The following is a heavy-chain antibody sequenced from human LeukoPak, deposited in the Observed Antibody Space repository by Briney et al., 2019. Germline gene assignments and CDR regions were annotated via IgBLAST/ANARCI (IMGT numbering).Heavy chain of an antibody. J-gene: IGHJ6*02. CDR1: GGSISSGVYY. CDR3: ARVVDPGKITPRNRDDYTYYHHYGMHV. V-gene: IGHV4-31*03. D-gene: IGHD5-24*01. CDR2: IYYSGST. Sequence: PSQTLSLTCTFSGGSISSGVYYWSWIRQHPGKGLEWIVYIYYSGSTYYNPSRKSGVTISVDTSKNQFSLKLSSVTAADKAVYYCARVVDPGKITPRNRDDYTYYHHYGMHVWGQGTTVTVSS.